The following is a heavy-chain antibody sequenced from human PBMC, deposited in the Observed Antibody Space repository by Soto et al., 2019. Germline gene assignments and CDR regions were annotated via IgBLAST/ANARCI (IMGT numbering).Heavy chain of an antibody. D-gene: IGHD2-15*01. V-gene: IGHV3-23*01. Sequence: AGGSLRLSCAASGFTFSSYAMSWVRQAPGKGLEWVSAISGSGGSTYYADSVKGRFTISRDNSKNTLYLQMNSLRAEDTAVYYCAKRGGTSYYYYGMDVWGQGTTVTVSS. CDR2: ISGSGGST. CDR3: AKRGGTSYYYYGMDV. J-gene: IGHJ6*02. CDR1: GFTFSSYA.